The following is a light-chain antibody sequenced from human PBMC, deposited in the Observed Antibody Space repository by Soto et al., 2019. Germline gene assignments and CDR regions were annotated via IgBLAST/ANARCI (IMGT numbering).Light chain of an antibody. V-gene: IGLV2-14*01. CDR2: EVS. Sequence: QSVLTQPASVSGSPGQSITISCTGTSSDVGGYNYVSWYQQHPGKAPKLMIYEVSNRPSGVSNRFSGSKSGNTASLTISGLQAEDEADYYCSSYTSSSIVVFGGWTKLTVL. CDR1: SSDVGGYNY. CDR3: SSYTSSSIVV. J-gene: IGLJ2*01.